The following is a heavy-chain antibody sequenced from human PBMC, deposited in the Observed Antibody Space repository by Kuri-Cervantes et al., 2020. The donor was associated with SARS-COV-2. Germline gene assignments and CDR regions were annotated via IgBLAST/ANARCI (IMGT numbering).Heavy chain of an antibody. D-gene: IGHD6-19*01. CDR2: ISGSGGST. CDR1: GFTFSSYA. CDR3: AKASPTSYSSGWYAHY. Sequence: GESLKISYAASGFTFSSYAMSWVRQAPGKGLEWVSTISGSGGSTYYADSVKGRFTVSRDNSKNTLYLQMNSLRAEDTAVYYCAKASPTSYSSGWYAHYWGQGTLVTVSS. V-gene: IGHV3-23*01. J-gene: IGHJ4*02.